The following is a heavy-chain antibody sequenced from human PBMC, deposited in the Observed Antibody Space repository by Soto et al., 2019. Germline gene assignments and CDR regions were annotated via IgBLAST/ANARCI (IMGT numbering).Heavy chain of an antibody. V-gene: IGHV4-59*08. CDR2: IYYSGST. CDR1: GGSIGSYY. J-gene: IGHJ4*02. CDR3: ARGGWRQIDY. D-gene: IGHD3-3*01. Sequence: QVQLQESGPGLVKPSETLSLTCSVSGGSIGSYYWSWIRQPPGKGLEWIGYIYYSGSTNYNPSLTSRVTLPVDTSKNQFSLKLSSVTAADTAVYYCARGGWRQIDYWGQGTLVTVSS.